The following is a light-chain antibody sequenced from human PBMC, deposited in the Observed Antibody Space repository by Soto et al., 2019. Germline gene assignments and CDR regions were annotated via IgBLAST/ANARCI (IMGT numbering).Light chain of an antibody. Sequence: QSALTQPASVSGSPGQSITISCTGTSSDVGGYNYVSWYQQHPGKAPKLMIYEVTKRPSGVSNRFSGSKSANTASLTISGLQVEDEADYYCSSYTSSSTRVFGGGTKVTVL. J-gene: IGLJ3*02. V-gene: IGLV2-14*01. CDR1: SSDVGGYNY. CDR2: EVT. CDR3: SSYTSSSTRV.